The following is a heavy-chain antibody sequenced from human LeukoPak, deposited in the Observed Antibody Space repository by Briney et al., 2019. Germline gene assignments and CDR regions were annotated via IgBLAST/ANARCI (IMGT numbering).Heavy chain of an antibody. CDR2: VSGSYGST. Sequence: GTLRLSCEVSGFDFRTYYMSWVRQAPGKGLGWVSTVSGSYGSTNYAGSVKGRFTISRDNSNNTLYLQMNSLRTADTAIYYCTKLGGAYSDYEIDYWGQGTLVTVSS. CDR1: GFDFRTYY. CDR3: TKLGGAYSDYEIDY. V-gene: IGHV3-23*01. D-gene: IGHD5-12*01. J-gene: IGHJ4*02.